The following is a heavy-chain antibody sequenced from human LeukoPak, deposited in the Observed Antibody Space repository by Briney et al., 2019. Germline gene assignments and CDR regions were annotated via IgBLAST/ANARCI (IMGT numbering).Heavy chain of an antibody. CDR3: ARNDGLDTPFDY. D-gene: IGHD1-1*01. Sequence: GGSLRLSCAASGFSFSNYSMNWVRQAPGKGPEWVSSISSSSTYIYYADSVKGRFTISRDNAENSLYLQMNSLRAEDTAVYYCARNDGLDTPFDYWGQGTLVTVSS. J-gene: IGHJ4*02. CDR1: GFSFSNYS. V-gene: IGHV3-21*01. CDR2: ISSSSTYI.